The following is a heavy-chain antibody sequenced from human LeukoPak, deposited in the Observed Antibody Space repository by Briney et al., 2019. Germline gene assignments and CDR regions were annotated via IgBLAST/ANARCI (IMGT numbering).Heavy chain of an antibody. CDR2: ISGSGGST. D-gene: IGHD4-17*01. J-gene: IGHJ6*02. CDR1: GFTFSSYA. Sequence: GGSLRLSCAASGFTFSSYAMSWVRQAPGKGLEWVSAISGSGGSTYYADSVKGRFTISRDNSKNTLYLQMNSLRAEDTAVYYCAKHDYGGNSYYYYGMDVWGQGTTVTVSS. CDR3: AKHDYGGNSYYYYGMDV. V-gene: IGHV3-23*01.